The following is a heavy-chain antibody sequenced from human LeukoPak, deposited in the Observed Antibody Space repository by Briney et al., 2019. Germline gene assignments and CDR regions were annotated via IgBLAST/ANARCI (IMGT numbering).Heavy chain of an antibody. CDR1: GGTFSSYA. V-gene: IGHV1-69*13. CDR2: IIPIFGTA. CDR3: ARDKSPYSSRNGVGDY. J-gene: IGHJ4*02. Sequence: GASVKVSCKASGGTFSSYAISWVRQAPGQGLEWMGGIIPIFGTANYAQKFQGRVTSTADESTSTAYMELSSLRSEDTAVYYCARDKSPYSSRNGVGDYWGQGTLVTVSS. D-gene: IGHD3-22*01.